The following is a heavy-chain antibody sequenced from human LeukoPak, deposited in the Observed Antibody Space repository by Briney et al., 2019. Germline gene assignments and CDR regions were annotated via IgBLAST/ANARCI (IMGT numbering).Heavy chain of an antibody. CDR2: INHSGST. CDR3: ARLCTSRRPTTTTRYYYYGMDV. Sequence: SETLSLTCAVYGGSFSGYYWSWIRQPPGKGLEWIGEINHSGSTNYNPSLKSRVTISVDTSKNQFSLKLSSVTAADTAVYYCARLCTSRRPTTTTRYYYYGMDVWGQGTTVTVSS. D-gene: IGHD2-8*01. CDR1: GGSFSGYY. V-gene: IGHV4-34*01. J-gene: IGHJ6*02.